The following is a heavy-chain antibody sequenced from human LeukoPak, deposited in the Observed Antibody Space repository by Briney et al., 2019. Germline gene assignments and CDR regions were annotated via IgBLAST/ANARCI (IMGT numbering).Heavy chain of an antibody. Sequence: PSETLSLTCAVYGGSFSGYYWSWIRQPPGKGLEWIGEIDHSGSTNYNPSLKSRVTISVDTSKNQFSLKLSSVTAADTAVYYCARAVPFDYWGQGTLVTVSS. CDR2: IDHSGST. V-gene: IGHV4-34*01. J-gene: IGHJ4*02. D-gene: IGHD3-10*02. CDR3: ARAVPFDY. CDR1: GGSFSGYY.